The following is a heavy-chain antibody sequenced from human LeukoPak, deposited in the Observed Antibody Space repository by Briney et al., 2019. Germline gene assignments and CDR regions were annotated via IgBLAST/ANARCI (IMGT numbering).Heavy chain of an antibody. D-gene: IGHD3-3*01. J-gene: IGHJ5*02. Sequence: SETLSLTCTVSGGSISSYYWSWIRQPAGKGLEWIGRIYTSGSTNYNPSLKSRVTMSVDTSKNQFSLKLSSVTAADTAVYYCARGRSERVTIFGVVSARFDPWGQGTLVTVSS. CDR2: IYTSGST. V-gene: IGHV4-4*07. CDR3: ARGRSERVTIFGVVSARFDP. CDR1: GGSISSYY.